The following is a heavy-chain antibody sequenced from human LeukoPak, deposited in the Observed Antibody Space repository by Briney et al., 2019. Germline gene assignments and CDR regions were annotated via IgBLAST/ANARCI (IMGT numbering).Heavy chain of an antibody. J-gene: IGHJ4*02. CDR3: ARTVFSYGVFDF. CDR1: GYTFTSYL. CDR2: TSYEGDEN. V-gene: IGHV3-30-3*01. Sequence: PGGTLRLSCTASGYTFTSYLMHWVRQAPGKGLEWVAVTSYEGDENYYGDSVKGRFTISRDNSKNTFSLQMNSLRVEDTAVYYCARTVFSYGVFDFWGQGTMVTVSS. D-gene: IGHD4-17*01.